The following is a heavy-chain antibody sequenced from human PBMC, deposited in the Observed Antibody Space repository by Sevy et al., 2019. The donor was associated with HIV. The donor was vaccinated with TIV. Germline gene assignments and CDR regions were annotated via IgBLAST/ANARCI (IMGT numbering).Heavy chain of an antibody. J-gene: IGHJ3*02. CDR1: GFTFSSYS. Sequence: GGSLRLSCAASGFTFSSYSMNWVRQAPGEGLEWVSSISSSSSYIYYADSVKGRFTISRDNAKNSLYLQMNSLRAEDTAVYYCARDCRTYYYDSSLHAFDIWGQGTMVTVSS. V-gene: IGHV3-21*01. CDR3: ARDCRTYYYDSSLHAFDI. CDR2: ISSSSSYI. D-gene: IGHD3-22*01.